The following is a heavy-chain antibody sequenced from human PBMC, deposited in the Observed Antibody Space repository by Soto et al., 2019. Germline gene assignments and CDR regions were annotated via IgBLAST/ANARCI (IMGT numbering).Heavy chain of an antibody. Sequence: AFVKVSCKASGYSFTSYTMHWVRQAPGQGLEWMGIINPSGGSTSYAQKFQGRVTMTRDTSTSTVYMELSSLRSEDTAVYYCAREGGGSRGYSYGVKNYYGMDVWGQGTTVTVSS. CDR2: INPSGGST. D-gene: IGHD5-18*01. CDR1: GYSFTSYT. J-gene: IGHJ6*02. CDR3: AREGGGSRGYSYGVKNYYGMDV. V-gene: IGHV1-46*01.